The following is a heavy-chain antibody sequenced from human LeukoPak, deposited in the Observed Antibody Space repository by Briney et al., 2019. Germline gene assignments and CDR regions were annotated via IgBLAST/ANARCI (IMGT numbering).Heavy chain of an antibody. D-gene: IGHD3-22*01. CDR3: ARSGTIVVNTPNWFDR. Sequence: SVKVSCKASGGTFSSYAISWVRQAPGQGLEWMGGIIPIFGTANYAQKFQGRVTITTDESTSTAYMELSSLRSEDTAEYYCARSGTIVVNTPNWFDRWGQGTLVTVSS. J-gene: IGHJ5*02. CDR2: IIPIFGTA. V-gene: IGHV1-69*05. CDR1: GGTFSSYA.